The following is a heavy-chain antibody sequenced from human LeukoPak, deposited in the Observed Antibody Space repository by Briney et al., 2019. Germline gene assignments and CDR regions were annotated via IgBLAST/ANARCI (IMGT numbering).Heavy chain of an antibody. CDR3: ALVLRYFDWLSD. J-gene: IGHJ4*02. CDR2: FDPEDGET. D-gene: IGHD3-9*01. Sequence: ASVKVSCKVSGYTLTELSMHWVRQAPGKGLEWMGGFDPEDGETIYAQKFQGRVTMTGDTSTDTAYMELSSLRSEDTAVYYCALVLRYFDWLSDWGQGTLVTVSS. V-gene: IGHV1-24*01. CDR1: GYTLTELS.